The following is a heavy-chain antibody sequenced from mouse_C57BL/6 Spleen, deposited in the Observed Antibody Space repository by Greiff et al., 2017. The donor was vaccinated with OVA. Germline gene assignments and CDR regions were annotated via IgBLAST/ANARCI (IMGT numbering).Heavy chain of an antibody. D-gene: IGHD1-1*01. J-gene: IGHJ4*01. CDR2: INPSNGGT. V-gene: IGHV1-53*01. CDR1: GYTFTSSW. CDR3: ARTITTVVAYYYAMDY. Sequence: VKLQQPGTELVKPGASVKLSCKASGYTFTSSWLHWVTQRPGQGLEWIGNINPSNGGTTYNEKFKSKATLTVDKSSSTAYMQLSSLTSEDSAVYYCARTITTVVAYYYAMDYWGQGTSVTVSS.